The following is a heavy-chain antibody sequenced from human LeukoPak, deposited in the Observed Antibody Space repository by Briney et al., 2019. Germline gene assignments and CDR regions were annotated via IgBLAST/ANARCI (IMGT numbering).Heavy chain of an antibody. D-gene: IGHD2-15*01. V-gene: IGHV3-30*02. CDR3: ARDAVGYCSGGSCSYYYYYYMDV. Sequence: GGSLRLSCAASGLTFSSYGIHWVRQAPGKGLEWVAFIQDDGSNKYYADSVKGRFTISRDNAKNSLYLQMNSLRAEDTAVYYCARDAVGYCSGGSCSYYYYYYMDVWGKGTTVTVSS. CDR1: GLTFSSYG. J-gene: IGHJ6*03. CDR2: IQDDGSNK.